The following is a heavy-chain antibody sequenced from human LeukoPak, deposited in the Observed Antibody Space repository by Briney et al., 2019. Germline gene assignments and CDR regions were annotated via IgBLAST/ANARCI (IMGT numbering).Heavy chain of an antibody. V-gene: IGHV3-21*04. J-gene: IGHJ6*02. CDR1: GFTFSSYS. D-gene: IGHD5-24*01. Sequence: GGSLRLSCAASGFTFSSYSMNWVRQAPGKGLEWVSSISSSSSYIYYADSVKGRFTISRDNAKNTLYLQMNSLRAEDTAVYYCARVRMATIWDDYYGMDVWGQGTTVTVSS. CDR2: ISSSSSYI. CDR3: ARVRMATIWDDYYGMDV.